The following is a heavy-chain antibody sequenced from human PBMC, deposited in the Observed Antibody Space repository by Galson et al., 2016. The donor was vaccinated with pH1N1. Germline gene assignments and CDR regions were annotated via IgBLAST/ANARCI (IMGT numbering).Heavy chain of an antibody. Sequence: SLRLSCAASGFTFDDYATQWVRQAPGKGLEWVSGISWNSGSIGYADSVKGRFTISRDNAKNSLYLQMNSLRADDTAVYYCARAVAASSSYWGQGTLVTVSS. J-gene: IGHJ4*02. CDR3: ARAVAASSSY. CDR2: ISWNSGSI. D-gene: IGHD6-19*01. CDR1: GFTFDDYA. V-gene: IGHV3-9*01.